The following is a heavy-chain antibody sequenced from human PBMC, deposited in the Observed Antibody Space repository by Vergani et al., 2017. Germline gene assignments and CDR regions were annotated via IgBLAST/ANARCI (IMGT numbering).Heavy chain of an antibody. CDR3: ARRSSSYYFDI. CDR2: VSFRGDT. D-gene: IGHD3-22*01. V-gene: IGHV4-59*02. J-gene: IGHJ5*02. CDR1: GASVNSYY. Sequence: QVQLQESGPGLVKPSETLSLTCTVSGASVNSYYWSWIRQPPGKGLEWMGYVSFRGDTLYDPSVKGRMTISLNTSSNQFSLYLTSVTAADTAVYYCARRSSSYYFDIWGQGVLITVSS.